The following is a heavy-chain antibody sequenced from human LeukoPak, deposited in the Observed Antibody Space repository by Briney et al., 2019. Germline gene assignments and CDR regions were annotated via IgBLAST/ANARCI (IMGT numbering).Heavy chain of an antibody. J-gene: IGHJ5*02. D-gene: IGHD6-13*01. CDR3: ARVQSRIAAAGTRWFDP. CDR1: GYTFTSYD. CDR2: INPNSGNT. Sequence: ASVKVSCKASGYTFTSYDINWVRQATGQGLEWMGWINPNSGNTGYAQKFQGRVTMTRNTSISTAYMELSSLRSEDTAMYYCARVQSRIAAAGTRWFDPWGQGTLVTVSS. V-gene: IGHV1-8*01.